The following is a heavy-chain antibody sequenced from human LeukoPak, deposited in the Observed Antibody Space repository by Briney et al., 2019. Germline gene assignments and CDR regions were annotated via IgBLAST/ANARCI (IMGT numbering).Heavy chain of an antibody. CDR1: GFTFSSYW. D-gene: IGHD3-10*01. V-gene: IGHV3-74*01. Sequence: GGSLRLSCAASGFTFSSYWMHWVRQAPGKGLMWVSRINSDGSSTSYADSVKGRFPISRDNAKNTLYLQMKSLRAEDTAVYYCARVSGLDAFDIWGQGTMVTVSS. CDR3: ARVSGLDAFDI. CDR2: INSDGSST. J-gene: IGHJ3*02.